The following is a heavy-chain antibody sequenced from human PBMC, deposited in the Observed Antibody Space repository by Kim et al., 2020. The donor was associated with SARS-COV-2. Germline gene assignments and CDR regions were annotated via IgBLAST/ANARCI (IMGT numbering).Heavy chain of an antibody. CDR2: I. D-gene: IGHD2-15*01. J-gene: IGHJ4*02. V-gene: IGHV3-7*01. CDR3: ARAGVVAAFDY. Sequence: IDFVDSLRGRFTISRDNAKKSLYLQMRSLRAEDTAVYYCARAGVVAAFDYWGQGTLVTVSS.